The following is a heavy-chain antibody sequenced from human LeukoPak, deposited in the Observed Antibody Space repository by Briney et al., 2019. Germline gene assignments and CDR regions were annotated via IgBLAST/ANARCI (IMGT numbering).Heavy chain of an antibody. Sequence: SETLSLTCTVSGGSISSSSYYWGWIRQPPGKGLEWIGSIYYSGSTYYNPSLKSRVTISVDTSKNQFSLKLSSVTAADTAVYYCASLGLAATEVSYWGQGTLVTVSS. CDR1: GGSISSSSYY. D-gene: IGHD2-15*01. CDR3: ASLGLAATEVSY. J-gene: IGHJ4*02. V-gene: IGHV4-39*01. CDR2: IYYSGST.